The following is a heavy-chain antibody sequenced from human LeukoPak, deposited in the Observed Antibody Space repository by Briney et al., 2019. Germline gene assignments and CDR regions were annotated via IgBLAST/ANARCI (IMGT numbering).Heavy chain of an antibody. Sequence: EKISCKVSGYTFTDYYMHWVQHAPRKGLEWVGLVDPEDCERIYADNFQGRDTLTAVTFTDTAYMELSRLSSVDPAVSYVETGLGHFYGGQGTLLTVPS. J-gene: IGHJ4*02. V-gene: IGHV1-69-2*01. CDR1: GYTFTDYY. D-gene: IGHD3-3*02. CDR3: ETGLGHFY. CDR2: VDPEDCER.